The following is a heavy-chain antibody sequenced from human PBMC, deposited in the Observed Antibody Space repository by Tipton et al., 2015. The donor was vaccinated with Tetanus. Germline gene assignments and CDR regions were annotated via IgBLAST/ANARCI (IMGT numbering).Heavy chain of an antibody. CDR1: GFNFKTLG. CDR3: VNFATS. V-gene: IGHV3-48*02. J-gene: IGHJ5*02. CDR2: ISSSGTTM. Sequence: GSLRLSCAAPGFNFKTLGINWVRQAPGKGLEWISYISSSGTTMYYADSVKGRFTISRDNAKNSLFLQMNSLRDEDTAVYYCVNFATSWGQGTLVTVSS.